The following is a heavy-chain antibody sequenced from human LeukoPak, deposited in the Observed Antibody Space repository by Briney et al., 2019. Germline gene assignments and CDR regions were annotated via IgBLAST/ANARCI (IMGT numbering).Heavy chain of an antibody. D-gene: IGHD7-27*01. CDR3: ARAAGVAEVGRLDL. CDR2: IFYSGNI. CDR1: GGSISSGGSR. V-gene: IGHV4-30-4*01. Sequence: SQTLSLTCTVSGGSISSGGSRWSWIRQPPGKGLEWIGYIFYSGNIYYNPSLRSRVTISVDTSKNQFSLKLSSVTAADTAVYYCARAAGVAEVGRLDLWGRGTLVTVSS. J-gene: IGHJ2*01.